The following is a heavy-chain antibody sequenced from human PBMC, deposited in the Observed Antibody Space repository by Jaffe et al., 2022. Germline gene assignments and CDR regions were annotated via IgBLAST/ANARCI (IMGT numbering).Heavy chain of an antibody. J-gene: IGHJ4*02. CDR3: ARDWGGQLPYLDY. D-gene: IGHD2-2*01. V-gene: IGHV4-61*02. CDR2: IYYTGST. Sequence: QVQLQESGPGLVKPSQTLSLTCTVSGGSVSSASYYWSWIRQSAGKGLEWIGRIYYTGSTHYNPSLKSRVTISLDTSKNQFSLKLSSVTAADTAVYYCARDWGGQLPYLDYWGQGTLVTVSS. CDR1: GGSVSSASYY.